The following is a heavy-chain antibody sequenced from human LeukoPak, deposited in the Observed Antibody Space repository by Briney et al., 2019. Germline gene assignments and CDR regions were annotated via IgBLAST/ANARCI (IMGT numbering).Heavy chain of an antibody. CDR2: INHSGST. D-gene: IGHD6-13*01. Sequence: PSETLSLTCAVCGGSFSGYYWSWIRQPPGKGLEWIGEINHSGSTNYNPSLKSRVTISVDTSKNQFSLKLSSVTAADTAVYYCARGASSWTYWFDPWGQGTLVTVSS. J-gene: IGHJ5*02. V-gene: IGHV4-34*01. CDR1: GGSFSGYY. CDR3: ARGASSWTYWFDP.